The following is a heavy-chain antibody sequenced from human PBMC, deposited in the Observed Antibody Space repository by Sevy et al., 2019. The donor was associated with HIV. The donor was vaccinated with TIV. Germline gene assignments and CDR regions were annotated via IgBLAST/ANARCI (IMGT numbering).Heavy chain of an antibody. J-gene: IGHJ6*02. Sequence: GGSLRLSCAASGFTFSTYAMGWVRQAPGKGLEWVSGTSNSGGNIYYADSVKGRFTISRDNSKNTLYLQMNSLRAEDTAVYYCAKDQGITIFGVVISGDYYYYGMDVWGQGTTVTVSS. CDR2: TSNSGGNI. V-gene: IGHV3-23*01. D-gene: IGHD3-3*01. CDR1: GFTFSTYA. CDR3: AKDQGITIFGVVISGDYYYYGMDV.